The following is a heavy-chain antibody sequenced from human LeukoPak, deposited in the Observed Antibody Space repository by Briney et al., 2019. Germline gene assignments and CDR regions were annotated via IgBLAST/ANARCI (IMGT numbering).Heavy chain of an antibody. V-gene: IGHV3-20*04. J-gene: IGHJ5*02. Sequence: GGSLRLSCAAPGFTFSSSWMHWVRQAPGKGLEWVSGINWNGGSTGHADSVKGRFTISRDNAKNSLYLQMNSLRAEDTALYYCARRSDWFDPWGQGTLVTVSS. CDR2: INWNGGST. CDR1: GFTFSSSW. CDR3: ARRSDWFDP.